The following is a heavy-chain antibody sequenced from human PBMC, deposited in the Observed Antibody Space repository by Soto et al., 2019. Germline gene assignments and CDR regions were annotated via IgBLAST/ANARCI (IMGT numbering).Heavy chain of an antibody. Sequence: QVQLLQSGAEVKKPGSSVKVSCQASGGTFSSLLVSWVRQAPGQGLEWMAGIMPTFGTSNYAQKFHDRVTITADESTRTVYMQLSSLPSEDTAVYYCARGVKEWERLYYSGMDVWGPGTTVTVSS. CDR2: IMPTFGTS. CDR3: ARGVKEWERLYYSGMDV. D-gene: IGHD1-26*01. J-gene: IGHJ6*02. V-gene: IGHV1-69*01. CDR1: GGTFSSLL.